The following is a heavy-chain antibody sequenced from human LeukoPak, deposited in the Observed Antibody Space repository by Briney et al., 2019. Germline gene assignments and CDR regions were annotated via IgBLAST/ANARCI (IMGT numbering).Heavy chain of an antibody. CDR2: IIPILGIA. CDR1: GGTFSSYA. D-gene: IGHD2-21*01. CDR3: ARDHFRGGGA. Sequence: VASVKVSCEASGGTFSSYAISWVRQAPGQGLEWMGRIIPILGIANYAQKLQGRVTMTTDTSTSTAYMELRSLRSDDTAVYYCARDHFRGGGAWGQGTLVTVSS. V-gene: IGHV1-69*04. J-gene: IGHJ5*02.